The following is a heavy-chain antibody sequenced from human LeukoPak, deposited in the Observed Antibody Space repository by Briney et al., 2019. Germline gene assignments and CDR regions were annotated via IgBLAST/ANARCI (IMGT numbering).Heavy chain of an antibody. D-gene: IGHD3-10*02. CDR3: ARTKWLQTMIGDFDY. J-gene: IGHJ4*02. Sequence: GRSLRLSCAASGFTFSSYAMHWVRQAPGKGLEWVAVISYDGSNKYYEDSVKGRFTISRDNSKNTLYLQMNSLRAEDTAVNYCARTKWLQTMIGDFDYWGQGTLVTVSS. CDR1: GFTFSSYA. CDR2: ISYDGSNK. V-gene: IGHV3-30-3*01.